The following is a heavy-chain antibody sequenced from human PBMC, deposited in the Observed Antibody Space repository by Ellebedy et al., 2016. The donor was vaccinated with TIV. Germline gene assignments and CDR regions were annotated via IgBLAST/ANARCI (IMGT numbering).Heavy chain of an antibody. CDR1: GFNFRSYW. V-gene: IGHV3-7*01. D-gene: IGHD1-26*01. CDR3: ARDRTVGVGTTRDFDY. J-gene: IGHJ4*02. CDR2: IRQEGDEI. Sequence: GGSLRLSCAASGFNFRSYWMTWVRQAPGKGLEWVAKIRQEGDEIYYVESVKGRFTISRDNAKNSLFLQMNSLRAEDTAVYYCARDRTVGVGTTRDFDYWGQGTLVTVSS.